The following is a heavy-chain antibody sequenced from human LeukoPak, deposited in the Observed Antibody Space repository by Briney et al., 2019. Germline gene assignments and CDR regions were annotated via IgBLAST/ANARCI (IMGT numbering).Heavy chain of an antibody. CDR2: INLNSGGT. CDR1: GYTFTGYY. Sequence: SVKVSCKASGYTFTGYYMHWVRQAPGQGLEWMGWINLNSGGTNYAQKFQGRVTMTRDTSISIAYMELSRLRSDDTAVYYCARGSNRYYDFWSGYLENWGQGTLVTVSS. D-gene: IGHD3-3*01. V-gene: IGHV1-2*02. CDR3: ARGSNRYYDFWSGYLEN. J-gene: IGHJ4*02.